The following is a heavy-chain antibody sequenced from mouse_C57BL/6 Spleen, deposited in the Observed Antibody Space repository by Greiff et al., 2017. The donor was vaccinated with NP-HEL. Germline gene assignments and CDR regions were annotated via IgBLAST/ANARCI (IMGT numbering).Heavy chain of an antibody. CDR1: GYTFTDYN. CDR2: INPNNGGT. CDR3: ARSDYRKGEENAMDY. Sequence: EVQLQQSGPELVKPGASVKIPCKASGYTFTDYNMDWVKQSHGKSLEWIGDINPNNGGTIYNQKFKGKATLTVDKSSSTAYMELRSLTSEDTAVYYCARSDYRKGEENAMDYWGQGTSVTVSS. V-gene: IGHV1-18*01. J-gene: IGHJ4*01. D-gene: IGHD2-14*01.